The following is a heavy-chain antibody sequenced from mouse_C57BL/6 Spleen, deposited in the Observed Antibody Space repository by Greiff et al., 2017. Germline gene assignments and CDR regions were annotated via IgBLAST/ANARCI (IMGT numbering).Heavy chain of an antibody. V-gene: IGHV6-3*01. D-gene: IGHD2-3*01. CDR2: IRLKSDNYET. CDR1: GFTFSNYW. J-gene: IGHJ2*01. CDR3: RIYDGYLDY. Sequence: EVKLMESGGGLVQPGGSMKLSCVASGFTFSNYWMNWVRQSPEKGLEWVAQIRLKSDNYETHYAESVKGRFTISRDDSKSRVYLQMNNLRAEDTGIYYCRIYDGYLDYWGQGTTLTVSS.